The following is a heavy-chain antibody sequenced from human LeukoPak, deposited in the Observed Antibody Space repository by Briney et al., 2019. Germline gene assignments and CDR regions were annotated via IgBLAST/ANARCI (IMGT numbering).Heavy chain of an antibody. CDR3: ATDRGEYYDSSGSIFDY. CDR2: FDPEDGET. V-gene: IGHV1-24*01. J-gene: IGHJ4*02. D-gene: IGHD3-22*01. CDR1: GYTLTELS. Sequence: ASVKVSCKVSGYTLTELSMHWVRQAPGKGLEWMGGFDPEDGETIYAQEFQGRVTMTEDTSTDTAYMELSSLRSEDTAVYYCATDRGEYYDSSGSIFDYWGQGTLVTVSS.